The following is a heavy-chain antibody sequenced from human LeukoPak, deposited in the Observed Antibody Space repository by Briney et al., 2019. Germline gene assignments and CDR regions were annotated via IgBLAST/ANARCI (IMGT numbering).Heavy chain of an antibody. Sequence: SETLSLTCTVSAGSISSDSYYWGWIRQPPGKGLEWIGTIYYSGNTYYNPSLKSRLTISVDTSKNQFSLKLRSVTAADTALYYCARGRATTLYDAFNIWGQGTMVTVSS. CDR3: ARGRATTLYDAFNI. CDR1: AGSISSDSYY. J-gene: IGHJ3*02. D-gene: IGHD3-16*02. V-gene: IGHV4-39*07. CDR2: IYYSGNT.